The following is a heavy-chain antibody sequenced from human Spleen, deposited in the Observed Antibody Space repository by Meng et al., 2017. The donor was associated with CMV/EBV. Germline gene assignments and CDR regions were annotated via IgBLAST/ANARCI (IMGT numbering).Heavy chain of an antibody. D-gene: IGHD3-10*01. V-gene: IGHV4-4*07. J-gene: IGHJ4*02. Sequence: QGSGPSLVKSSWTLSLTFTVSGGSVTNYYWGWIRQSAGKGLEWFGRIFSSGITLYNPSFKSRVIMSVDTSRNQFSLKLSFVTAADTAVYYCARDGSGSYSYLVVYWGQGTLVTVSS. CDR2: IFSSGIT. CDR1: GGSVTNYY. CDR3: ARDGSGSYSYLVVY.